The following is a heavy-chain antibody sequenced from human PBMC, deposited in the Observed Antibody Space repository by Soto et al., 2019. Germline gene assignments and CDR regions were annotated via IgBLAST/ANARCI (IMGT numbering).Heavy chain of an antibody. D-gene: IGHD6-6*01. V-gene: IGHV1-2*02. J-gene: IGHJ5*02. CDR2: INAHSGGT. Sequence: ASVKVSCKASGYTFTGYYIHWLRQAPGQGLEWMGWINAHSGGTEYAQKFQGRVTLTRDTSIATAYLTLTSLTSDDTALYYCAKDLTRQLAYWLDPWGQGTQVTVSS. CDR3: AKDLTRQLAYWLDP. CDR1: GYTFTGYY.